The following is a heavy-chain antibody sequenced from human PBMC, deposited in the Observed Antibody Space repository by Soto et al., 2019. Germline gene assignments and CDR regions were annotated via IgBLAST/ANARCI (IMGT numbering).Heavy chain of an antibody. CDR3: AKALELLPDYYYGMDV. J-gene: IGHJ6*01. V-gene: IGHV3-23*01. CDR2: ISGSGGST. CDR1: GFTFSSYA. Sequence: GGSLRLSCAASGFTFSSYAMSWVRQAPGKGLEWVSAISGSGGSTYYADSVKGRFTISRDNSKNTLYLQMNSLRAEDTAVYYCAKALELLPDYYYGMDVWAQRTTVTVSS. D-gene: IGHD1-26*01.